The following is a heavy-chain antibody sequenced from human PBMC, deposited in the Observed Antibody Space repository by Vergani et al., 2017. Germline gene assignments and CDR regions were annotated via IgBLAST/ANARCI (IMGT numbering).Heavy chain of an antibody. CDR1: GFTFSSYA. CDR2: ISGSGGST. D-gene: IGHD6-19*01. J-gene: IGHJ4*02. CDR3: AKDPDLHSGWYVASLDY. V-gene: IGHV3-23*01. Sequence: EVQLLESGGGLVQPGGSLRLSCAASGFTFSSYAMSWVRQAPGKGLEWVSAISGSGGSTYYADSVKGRFTISRDNSKNTLYLQMNSLRAEDTAVYYCAKDPDLHSGWYVASLDYWGQGTLVTVSS.